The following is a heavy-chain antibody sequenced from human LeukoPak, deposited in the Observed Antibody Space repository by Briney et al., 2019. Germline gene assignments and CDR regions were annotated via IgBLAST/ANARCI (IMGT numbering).Heavy chain of an antibody. Sequence: SETLSLTCTVSGGSINNTLFYWGWIRQPPGKGLEWIGTVYYDGINYSSPSLKSRVATSVDTSKNQFSLRLSSVTAAHTAVYYCARISRWGPYWGQGSLVTVSS. CDR1: GGSINNTLFY. CDR2: VYYDGIN. J-gene: IGHJ4*02. CDR3: ARISRWGPY. V-gene: IGHV4-39*07. D-gene: IGHD3-16*01.